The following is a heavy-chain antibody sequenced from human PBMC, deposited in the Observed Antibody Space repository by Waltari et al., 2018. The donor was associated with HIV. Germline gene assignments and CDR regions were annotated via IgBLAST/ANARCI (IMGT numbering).Heavy chain of an antibody. Sequence: QVQLVQSGAEVKKPGSSVKVSCKASGGTFSSYAISWVRQAPGQGLEWMGRIIPILGIANYAQKFQGRVTITADKSTSTAYMELSSLRSEDTAVYYCASLSGKRYYYYGMDVWGQGTTVTVSS. CDR2: IIPILGIA. CDR1: GGTFSSYA. V-gene: IGHV1-69*04. CDR3: ASLSGKRYYYYGMDV. J-gene: IGHJ6*02.